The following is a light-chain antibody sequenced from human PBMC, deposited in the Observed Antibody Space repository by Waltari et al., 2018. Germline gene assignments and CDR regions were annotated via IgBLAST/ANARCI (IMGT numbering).Light chain of an antibody. CDR2: HSS. CDR1: LGTSNL. V-gene: IGLV2-23*01. Sequence: QSALTQPASVSGSPGQSVTITCTGALGTSNLVPWYQQLPGTVPNLILYHSSERPSGTSIRFSGSRSGNTASLTISGLQSEDEADYYCCSNNEGHTHVFGTGTRVTVL. CDR3: CSNNEGHTHV. J-gene: IGLJ1*01.